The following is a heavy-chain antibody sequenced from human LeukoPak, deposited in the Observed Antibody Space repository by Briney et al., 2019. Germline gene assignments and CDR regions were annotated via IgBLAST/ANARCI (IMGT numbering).Heavy chain of an antibody. J-gene: IGHJ4*02. D-gene: IGHD3/OR15-3a*01. CDR1: GFTFSSYG. Sequence: PGGSLRLSCAASGFTFSSYGMHWVRQAPGKGQEWVAVIWYDGSNKYYADSVKGRFTISRDNSKNTLYLQMNSLRAEDTAVYYCARRGGLVIDYWGQGTLVTVSS. CDR2: IWYDGSNK. CDR3: ARRGGLVIDY. V-gene: IGHV3-33*01.